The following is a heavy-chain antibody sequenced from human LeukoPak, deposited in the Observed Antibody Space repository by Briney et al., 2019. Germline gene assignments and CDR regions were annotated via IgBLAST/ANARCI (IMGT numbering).Heavy chain of an antibody. CDR1: GFTVSSNY. Sequence: PGGSLRLSCAASGFTVSSNYMSWVRQAPGKGLEWVSVIYSGGSTYYADSVKGRFTISRDNSRNTLYLQMNSLRAEDTAVYYCARDKDGAFDIWGQGTMVTVSS. J-gene: IGHJ3*02. V-gene: IGHV3-53*01. CDR3: ARDKDGAFDI. CDR2: IYSGGST.